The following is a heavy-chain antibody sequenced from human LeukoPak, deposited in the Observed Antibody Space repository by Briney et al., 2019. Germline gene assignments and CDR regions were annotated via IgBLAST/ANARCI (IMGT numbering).Heavy chain of an antibody. CDR2: ISSSSSTI. V-gene: IGHV3-48*04. J-gene: IGHJ4*02. D-gene: IGHD5-12*01. Sequence: GGSLRLSCAASGFTFSSYSMNWVRQAPGKGLEWVSYISSSSSTIYYADSVKGRFTISRDNAKNSLYLQMNSLRAEDTAVYYCARALNVDIVATLGYWGQGTLVTVSS. CDR1: GFTFSSYS. CDR3: ARALNVDIVATLGY.